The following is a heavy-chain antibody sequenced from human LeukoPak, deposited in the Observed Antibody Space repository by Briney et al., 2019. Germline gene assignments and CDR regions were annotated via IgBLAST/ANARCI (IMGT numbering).Heavy chain of an antibody. Sequence: GGSLRLSCAASGFTFSSYAMHWVRQAPGKGLEWVAVISYDGSNKYYADSVKGRFTISRDNSKNTLYLQMNSLRAEDTAVYYCARVRGVGAHEGDAFDIWGQGTMVTVSS. CDR1: GFTFSSYA. D-gene: IGHD1-26*01. V-gene: IGHV3-30-3*01. CDR2: ISYDGSNK. J-gene: IGHJ3*02. CDR3: ARVRGVGAHEGDAFDI.